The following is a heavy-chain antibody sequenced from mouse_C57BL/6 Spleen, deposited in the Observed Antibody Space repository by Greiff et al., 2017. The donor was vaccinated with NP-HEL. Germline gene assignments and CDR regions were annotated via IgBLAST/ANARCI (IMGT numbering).Heavy chain of an antibody. CDR3: ARGTGEAY. Sequence: EVQGVESGGGLVKPGGSLKLSCAASGFTFSSYAMSWVRQTPEKRLEWVATISDGGSYTYYPDNVKGRFTISRDNAKNNLYLQMSHLKSEDTAMYYCARGTGEAYWGQGTLVTVSA. CDR2: ISDGGSYT. V-gene: IGHV5-4*01. D-gene: IGHD4-1*01. CDR1: GFTFSSYA. J-gene: IGHJ3*01.